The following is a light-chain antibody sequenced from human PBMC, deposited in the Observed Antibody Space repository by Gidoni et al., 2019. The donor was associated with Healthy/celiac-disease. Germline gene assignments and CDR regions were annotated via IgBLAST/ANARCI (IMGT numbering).Light chain of an antibody. CDR2: GAS. CDR3: QQYNNWPPWT. V-gene: IGKV3-15*01. J-gene: IGKJ1*01. CDR1: QMVSSN. Sequence: EIVMTQSPATLSVSPGARATLSCRASQMVSSNLAWYQQKPGQAPRLLIYGASTRATGIPARFSGSGSGTEFTLTISSLQSEDFAVYYCQQYNNWPPWTFGQGTKVEIK.